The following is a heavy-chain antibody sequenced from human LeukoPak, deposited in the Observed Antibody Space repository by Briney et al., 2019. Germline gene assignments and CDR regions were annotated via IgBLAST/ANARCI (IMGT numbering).Heavy chain of an antibody. V-gene: IGHV4-59*01. CDR2: IYYSGST. CDR3: ARGIKRWLQLGYFDY. Sequence: SETLSLTCTGSGYSISSYYWSWLRQPPGKGLEWFGYIYYSGSTYYNTSLKSRVTISVDTSKSQFSMKLSSVTAADTAVYYCARGIKRWLQLGYFDYWGQGTLVTVSS. J-gene: IGHJ4*02. CDR1: GYSISSYY. D-gene: IGHD5-24*01.